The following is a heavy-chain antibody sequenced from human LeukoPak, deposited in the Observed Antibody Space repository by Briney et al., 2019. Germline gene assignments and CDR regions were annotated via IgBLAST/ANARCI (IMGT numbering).Heavy chain of an antibody. V-gene: IGHV3-7*04. CDR2: INQDGSEK. J-gene: IGHJ4*02. CDR3: ATDLYY. CDR1: GFTFRTYW. Sequence: GGSLRLSCAASGFTFRTYWMSWVRQVLGKGLEWVANINQDGSEKNYVDSVKGRFTIYRDNIKNSLYLQMNSLRAEDTAVYYCATDLYYWGQGTLVTVSS. D-gene: IGHD2-15*01.